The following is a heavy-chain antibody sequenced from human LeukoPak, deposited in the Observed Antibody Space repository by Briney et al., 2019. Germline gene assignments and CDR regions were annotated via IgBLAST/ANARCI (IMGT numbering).Heavy chain of an antibody. V-gene: IGHV3-23*01. J-gene: IGHJ4*02. Sequence: GGSLRLSCAASGFTFSSHAMSWVRQAPGKGLEWVSAISGSGGSTYYADSVKGRFTISRDNSKNTLYLQMNSLRAEDTAVYYCAKGGYSSSWYPSYYFDYWGQGTLVTVSS. CDR3: AKGGYSSSWYPSYYFDY. D-gene: IGHD6-13*01. CDR1: GFTFSSHA. CDR2: ISGSGGST.